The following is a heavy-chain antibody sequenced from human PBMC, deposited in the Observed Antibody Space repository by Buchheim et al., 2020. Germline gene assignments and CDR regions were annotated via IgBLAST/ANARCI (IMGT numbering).Heavy chain of an antibody. CDR1: GLSLRNIGVS. CDR2: IDWDDGK. V-gene: IGHV2-70*15. D-gene: IGHD5-24*01. J-gene: IGHJ4*02. CDR3: ARENDYNALDS. Sequence: QVSLRESGPAQVRTTETLTLTCTVSGLSLRNIGVSVSWIRQPPGKPLQWLARIDWDDGKYYNTSLETRLTVSKRTSKKQVVLTLTNEDPTETATYYYARENDYNALDSWGQGTL.